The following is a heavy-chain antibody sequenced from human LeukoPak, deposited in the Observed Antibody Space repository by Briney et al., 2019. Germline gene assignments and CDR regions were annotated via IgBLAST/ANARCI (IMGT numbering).Heavy chain of an antibody. D-gene: IGHD1-26*01. CDR1: GGSISGYY. J-gene: IGHJ5*02. V-gene: IGHV4-4*09. CDR2: IHSNGYT. Sequence: SETLSLTCTVSGGSISGYYWTWIRQPPGQGLEWIAYIHSNGYTNYNPSLRSRVTIPVDPSKNQFSLTVTPVTAADTAIYYCAQRPGPMSGTYDYFDPWGQGALVTVSS. CDR3: AQRPGPMSGTYDYFDP.